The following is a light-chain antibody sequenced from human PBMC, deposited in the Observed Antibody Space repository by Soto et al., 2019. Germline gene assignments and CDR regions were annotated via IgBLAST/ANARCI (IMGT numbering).Light chain of an antibody. CDR2: EDN. CDR1: SGSIASNY. V-gene: IGLV6-57*01. Sequence: NFMLTQPHSVSESPGKTVTISCTRSSGSIASNYVQWYQQRPGSSPTTVIYEDNQRPSGVPDRFSGSIDSSSNSASLTISGLKTEDEADYYCQYYDSSNPVFGGGPKVTVL. CDR3: QYYDSSNPV. J-gene: IGLJ3*02.